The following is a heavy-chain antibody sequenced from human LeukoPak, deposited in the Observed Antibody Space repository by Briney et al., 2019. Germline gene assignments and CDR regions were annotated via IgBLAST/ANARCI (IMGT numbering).Heavy chain of an antibody. CDR1: GGSISSSSYY. CDR3: ARVGSSTTLNY. J-gene: IGHJ4*02. CDR2: IYYSGST. Sequence: SETLSLTCTVSGGSISSSSYYWGWLRQPPGKGLEWIGSIYYSGSTYYNPSLKSRVTISVDTSKNQFSLKLSSVTAADTAVYYCARVGSSTTLNYWGQGTLVTVSS. V-gene: IGHV4-39*07. D-gene: IGHD2-2*01.